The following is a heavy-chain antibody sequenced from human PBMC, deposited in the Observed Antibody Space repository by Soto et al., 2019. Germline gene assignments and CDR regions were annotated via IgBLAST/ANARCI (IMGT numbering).Heavy chain of an antibody. J-gene: IGHJ4*02. CDR3: ATVYYDSSGYYRYYFDY. Sequence: GASVKVSCKVSGYTLTELSMHWVRQAPGKGLEWMGGFDPEDGETIYAQKFQGRVTMTEDTSTDTAYMELSSLKPEDTAVYYCATVYYDSSGYYRYYFDYWGQGTLVTVSS. V-gene: IGHV1-24*01. CDR1: GYTLTELS. D-gene: IGHD3-22*01. CDR2: FDPEDGET.